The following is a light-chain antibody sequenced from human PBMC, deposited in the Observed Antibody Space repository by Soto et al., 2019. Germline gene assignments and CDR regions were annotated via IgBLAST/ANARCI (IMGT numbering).Light chain of an antibody. CDR2: ANN. CDR3: AALDDGLNGWL. CDR1: NSNVGNNT. J-gene: IGLJ3*02. V-gene: IGLV1-44*01. Sequence: HSVLTQPPSASGTPGQRVTISCSGSNSNVGNNTVNWYQQFPGTSPRLLIEANNQRASGVPDRFSGSKSANSASLAISGLKSEDEADYYCAALDDGLNGWLFGGGTKATVL.